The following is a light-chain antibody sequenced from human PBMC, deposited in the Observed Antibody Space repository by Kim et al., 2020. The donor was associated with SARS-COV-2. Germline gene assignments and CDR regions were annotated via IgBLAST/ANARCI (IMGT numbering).Light chain of an antibody. CDR3: GTWDSSLSAGNVV. CDR2: DNN. V-gene: IGLV1-51*01. J-gene: IGLJ2*01. CDR1: SSNIGNNY. Sequence: QSVSTQPPSVSAAPGQKVTISCSGSSSNIGNNYVSWYQQLPGTAPKLLIYDNNKRPSGIPDRFSGSKSGTSATLGITGLQTGDEADYYCGTWDSSLSAGNVVFGGGTQLTVL.